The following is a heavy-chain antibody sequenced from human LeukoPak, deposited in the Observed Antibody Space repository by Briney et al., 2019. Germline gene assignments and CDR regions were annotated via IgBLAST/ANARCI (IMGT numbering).Heavy chain of an antibody. CDR3: AKGVEDFWSGYYHTGVDY. Sequence: GGSLRLSCAASGFTFSSYGMHWVRQAPGKGLEWVAFIRYDGSNKYYADSVKGRFTISRDNSKNTLYLQMNSLRAEDTAVYYCAKGVEDFWSGYYHTGVDYWGQGTLVTVSS. J-gene: IGHJ4*02. CDR1: GFTFSSYG. D-gene: IGHD3-3*01. V-gene: IGHV3-30*02. CDR2: IRYDGSNK.